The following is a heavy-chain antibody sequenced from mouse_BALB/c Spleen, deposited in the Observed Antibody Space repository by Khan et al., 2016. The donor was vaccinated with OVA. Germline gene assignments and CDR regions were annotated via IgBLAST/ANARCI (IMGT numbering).Heavy chain of an antibody. CDR3: TRSGIGDYGSWDY. J-gene: IGHJ2*01. CDR2: IYPGNSDI. Sequence: VQLQQSGTVLARPGASVKMSCKASGYTFTSYWMHWVNQRPGQGLEWIGAIYPGNSDINYNQKFKGKAKLTAVTSTSTAYMELNSLTTEDSAVYKCTRSGIGDYGSWDYWGQGTTLTVSA. CDR1: GYTFTSYW. D-gene: IGHD2-13*01. V-gene: IGHV1-5*01.